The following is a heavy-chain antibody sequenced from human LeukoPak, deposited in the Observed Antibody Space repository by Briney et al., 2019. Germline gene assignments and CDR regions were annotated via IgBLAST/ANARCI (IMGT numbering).Heavy chain of an antibody. Sequence: AGGSLRLSCAASGFTFSSYGMHWVRQAPGKGLEWVAFIRYDGSNKYYADSVKGRFTISRDNSKSTLYLQMNSLGAEDTAVYYCAKDRGYSGSYLDYWGQGTLVTVSS. CDR2: IRYDGSNK. J-gene: IGHJ4*02. V-gene: IGHV3-30*02. CDR3: AKDRGYSGSYLDY. CDR1: GFTFSSYG. D-gene: IGHD1-26*01.